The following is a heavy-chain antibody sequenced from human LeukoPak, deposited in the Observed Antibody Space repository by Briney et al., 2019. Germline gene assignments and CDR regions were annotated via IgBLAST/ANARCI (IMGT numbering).Heavy chain of an antibody. D-gene: IGHD3-22*01. CDR3: AKDWDYYDSSGYTN. V-gene: IGHV3-23*01. CDR2: IDGSGQTT. Sequence: GGSLRLSCAASGLTFSSSALGWVRQAPGKGLGWVSVIDGSGQTTYYADSVKGRFTISRDSSKNTLYLQLTSLRVEDTAVYYCAKDWDYYDSSGYTNWGQGTLVTVSS. J-gene: IGHJ4*02. CDR1: GLTFSSSA.